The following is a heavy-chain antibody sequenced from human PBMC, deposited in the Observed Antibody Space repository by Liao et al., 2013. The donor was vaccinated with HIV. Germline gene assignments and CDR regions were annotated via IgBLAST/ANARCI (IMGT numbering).Heavy chain of an antibody. CDR1: GDSISSGLYY. CDR2: IYTSGTT. J-gene: IGHJ4*02. CDR3: ARGIAQGY. V-gene: IGHV4-61*02. Sequence: QVQLQESGPGLVKPSQTLSLTCTVSGDSISSGLYYWSWIRQPAGKGLEWIGRIYTSGTTKYNPSLNSRVTISVDTSKNQFSLKLSSVTAADTAVYYCARGIAQGYWGQGTLVTVSS. D-gene: IGHD6-13*01.